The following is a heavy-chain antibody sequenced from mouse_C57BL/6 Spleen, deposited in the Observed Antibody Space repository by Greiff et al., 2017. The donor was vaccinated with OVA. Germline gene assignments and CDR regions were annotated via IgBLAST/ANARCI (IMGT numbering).Heavy chain of an antibody. J-gene: IGHJ2*01. CDR2: ISSGSSTI. D-gene: IGHD4-1*01. V-gene: IGHV5-17*01. CDR3: ARPDWDEDYFDY. Sequence: VQLKESGGGLVKPGGSLKLSCAASGFTFSDYGMHWVRQAPEKGLEWVAYISSGSSTIYYADTVKGRFTISRDNAKNTLFLQMTSLRSEDTAMYYCARPDWDEDYFDYWGQGTTLTVSS. CDR1: GFTFSDYG.